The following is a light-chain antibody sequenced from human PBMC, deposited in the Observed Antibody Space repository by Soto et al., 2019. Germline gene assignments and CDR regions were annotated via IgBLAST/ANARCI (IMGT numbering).Light chain of an antibody. J-gene: IGKJ2*01. CDR3: PRFTHYPYT. V-gene: IGKV1-5*01. Sequence: DIQMTQSPATLSASVGDSVTITCRASQSISTWLAWYQQKAGKAPNLLISDASSLESGVPSRFRDSGSGTEFTLTISSLQPEDFETYYRPRFTHYPYTSV. CDR2: DAS. CDR1: QSISTW.